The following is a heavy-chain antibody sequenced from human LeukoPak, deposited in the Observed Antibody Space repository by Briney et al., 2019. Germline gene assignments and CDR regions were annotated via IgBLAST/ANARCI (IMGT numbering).Heavy chain of an antibody. Sequence: PSQALSLTCTVSGGSISSGDYSWSWIRQPPGKGLEWIAYMYYSGSTYYNPSLKSRVTMSADTSKNQLSLKLSSVTAADTAVYYCARPYYYDSRIDPWGQGILVTVYS. D-gene: IGHD3-22*01. CDR1: GGSISSGDYS. CDR2: MYYSGST. J-gene: IGHJ5*02. CDR3: ARPYYYDSRIDP. V-gene: IGHV4-30-4*01.